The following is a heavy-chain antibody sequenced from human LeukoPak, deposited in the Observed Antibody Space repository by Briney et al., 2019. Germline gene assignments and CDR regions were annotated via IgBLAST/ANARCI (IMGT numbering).Heavy chain of an antibody. D-gene: IGHD4-17*01. J-gene: IGHJ4*02. V-gene: IGHV4-39*07. CDR1: GGSISSSSYY. CDR2: IYYSGST. CDR3: ARDLPVATHDYGDYEPGYFDY. Sequence: SETLSLTCTVSGGSISSSSYYWGWIRQPPGKGLEWIGSIYYSGSTYYNPSLKSRVTISVDTSKNQFSLKLSSVTAADTAVYYCARDLPVATHDYGDYEPGYFDYWGQGTLVTVSS.